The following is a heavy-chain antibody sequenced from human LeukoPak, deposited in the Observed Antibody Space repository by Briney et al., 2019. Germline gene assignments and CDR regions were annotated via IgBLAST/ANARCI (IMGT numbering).Heavy chain of an antibody. D-gene: IGHD3-3*01. CDR1: GGSISSGEYY. Sequence: SQTLSLTCTVSGGSISSGEYYWGWIRQPPGKGLEWIGYIYHSGDTYYNRPLKNRITISKDTSKNQFSLRLSSVTAADTAVYYCARGDYNDFPYWFDPWGQGTLVTVSS. J-gene: IGHJ5*02. V-gene: IGHV4-30-4*01. CDR3: ARGDYNDFPYWFDP. CDR2: IYHSGDT.